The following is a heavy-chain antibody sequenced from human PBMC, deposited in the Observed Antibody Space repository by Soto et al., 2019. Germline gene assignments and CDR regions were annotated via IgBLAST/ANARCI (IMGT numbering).Heavy chain of an antibody. J-gene: IGHJ6*02. Sequence: GGSLRLSCAASGLTFSNSWMSWVRQAPGKGLEWVANIKEDGREKDYVDPLKGRFTLTRDNAKNSLYLQMNNLRAVDTAVYFCTRKCFGMQVWGQGTTVTVSS. CDR3: TRKCFGMQV. CDR1: GLTFSNSW. CDR2: IKEDGREK. V-gene: IGHV3-7*03. D-gene: IGHD3-16*01.